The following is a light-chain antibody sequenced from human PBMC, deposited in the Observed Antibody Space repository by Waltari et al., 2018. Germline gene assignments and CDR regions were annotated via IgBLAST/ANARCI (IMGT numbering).Light chain of an antibody. J-gene: IGLJ2*01. CDR3: ATWDASLGVL. Sequence: QSVLTQPPSTSGTPGQRSPIPCSCNSPNREINYLSWYQHLPRTTPKLLIYKNNQRPSGVPDRFSGSKSGTSASLAISGLRSEDEADYCCATWDASLGVLFGGGTKLTVL. CDR2: KNN. CDR1: SPNREINY. V-gene: IGLV1-47*01.